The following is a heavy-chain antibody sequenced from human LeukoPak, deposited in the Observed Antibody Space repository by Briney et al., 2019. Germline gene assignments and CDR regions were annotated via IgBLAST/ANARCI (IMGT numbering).Heavy chain of an antibody. J-gene: IGHJ4*02. V-gene: IGHV4-39*01. CDR1: GGSISSSSYY. CDR2: IYYSGST. Sequence: SETLSLTCTVSGGSISSSSYYWGWIRQPPGKGLEWIGRIYYSGSTYYNPSLKSRVTISVDTSKNQFSLKLSSVTAADTAAYYCARSYYDFWTRGSVNNYFDYWGQGTLVTVSS. D-gene: IGHD3-3*01. CDR3: ARSYYDFWTRGSVNNYFDY.